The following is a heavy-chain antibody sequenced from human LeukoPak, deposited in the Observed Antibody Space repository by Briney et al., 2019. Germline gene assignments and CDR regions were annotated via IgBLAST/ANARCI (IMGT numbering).Heavy chain of an antibody. CDR3: ARGYPNWFDP. Sequence: ASVKVSCKASGYTFTSYGISWVRQAPGQGLEWMGWMNPNSGNTGYAQKFQGRVTITRNTSISTAYMELSSLRSEDTAVYYCARGYPNWFDPWGQGTLVTVSS. V-gene: IGHV1-8*03. D-gene: IGHD2-2*02. CDR2: MNPNSGNT. CDR1: GYTFTSYG. J-gene: IGHJ5*02.